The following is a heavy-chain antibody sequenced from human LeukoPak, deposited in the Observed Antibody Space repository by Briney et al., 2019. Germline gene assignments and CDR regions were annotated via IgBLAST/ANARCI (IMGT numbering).Heavy chain of an antibody. Sequence: PSETLSLTCTVSGGSISSYYWSWIRQPAGKGLEWIGRIDTSGNTNYKPSLKSRVTMSVDTSKKQFSLKLSSVTAADTAVYYCAGGSIFDAFDIWGQGTMVTVSS. CDR2: IDTSGNT. V-gene: IGHV4-4*07. D-gene: IGHD3-16*01. J-gene: IGHJ3*02. CDR1: GGSISSYY. CDR3: AGGSIFDAFDI.